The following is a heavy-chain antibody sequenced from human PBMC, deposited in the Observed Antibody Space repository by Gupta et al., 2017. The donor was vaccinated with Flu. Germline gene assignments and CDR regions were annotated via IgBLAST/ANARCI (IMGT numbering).Heavy chain of an antibody. CDR3: ARDGVCSTDSCYRWFDP. D-gene: IGHD2-2*01. Sequence: VQPVQSRADVGNPGAAVKVSCKGSGYSFADYYIHWVRKAPGQGLEWMGRVNPDSGSTNYEHKFQGRVTLAMDTSISTAYMELTRLRSDDTAVYYCARDGVCSTDSCYRWFDPWGKGTPVIVAS. V-gene: IGHV1-2*06. J-gene: IGHJ5*02. CDR2: VNPDSGST. CDR1: GYSFADYY.